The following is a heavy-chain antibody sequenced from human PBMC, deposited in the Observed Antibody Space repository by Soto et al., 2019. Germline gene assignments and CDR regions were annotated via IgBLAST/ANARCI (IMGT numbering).Heavy chain of an antibody. Sequence: LSLTCTVSGGSISSSSYYWGWIRQPPGKGLEWIGSIYYSGSTYYNPSLKSRVTISVDTSKNQFSLKLSSVTAADTAVYYCASSGWWYFDDWGQGTLVTVAS. J-gene: IGHJ4*02. D-gene: IGHD6-19*01. CDR2: IYYSGST. V-gene: IGHV4-39*01. CDR1: GGSISSSSYY. CDR3: ASSGWWYFDD.